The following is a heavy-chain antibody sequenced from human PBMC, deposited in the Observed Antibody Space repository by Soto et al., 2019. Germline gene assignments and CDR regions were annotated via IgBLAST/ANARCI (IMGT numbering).Heavy chain of an antibody. J-gene: IGHJ4*02. D-gene: IGHD1-1*01. CDR2: IYPGDSDT. Sequence: GESLKISCKSSGYSFTSYWIGWVRQMPGKGLEWMGIIYPGDSDTTYSPSFQGQVTISADKSISTAYLQWSSLQASDTAMYYCARHGTAYATDYWGQGTLVTVSS. CDR1: GYSFTSYW. V-gene: IGHV5-51*01. CDR3: ARHGTAYATDY.